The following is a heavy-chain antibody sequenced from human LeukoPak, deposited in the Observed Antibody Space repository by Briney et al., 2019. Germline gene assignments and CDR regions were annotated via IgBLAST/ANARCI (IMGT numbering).Heavy chain of an antibody. CDR1: GDSFTNYD. J-gene: IGHJ4*02. CDR2: MNPNSGNI. D-gene: IGHD3-3*01. V-gene: IGHV1-8*01. Sequence: GASVKVSCKASGDSFTNYDINWVRQATGQGLEWMGWMNPNSGNIGYAQKFQGRLTMIRNTSINTSYMKLRSLTSDDTAVYYCVRTAGIFWSGAYYFDSWGQGTLVTVSS. CDR3: VRTAGIFWSGAYYFDS.